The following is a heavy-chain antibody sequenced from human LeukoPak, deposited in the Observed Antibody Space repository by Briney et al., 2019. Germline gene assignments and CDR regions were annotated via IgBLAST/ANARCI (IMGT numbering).Heavy chain of an antibody. CDR3: AKTNGYYDY. J-gene: IGHJ4*02. Sequence: GGSLRLSCAASGFTFSNNGMSWVRQSPGRGLEWVSGISGGGDITYYAESVKGRFTISRDNSKNTLSPQMNSLTAEDTAVYYCAKTNGYYDYWGQGTLVAVSS. V-gene: IGHV3-23*01. CDR1: GFTFSNNG. CDR2: ISGGGDIT. D-gene: IGHD3-22*01.